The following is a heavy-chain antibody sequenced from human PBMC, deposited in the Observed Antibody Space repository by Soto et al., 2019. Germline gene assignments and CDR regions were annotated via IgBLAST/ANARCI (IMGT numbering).Heavy chain of an antibody. V-gene: IGHV1-8*01. CDR2: MNPNSGKA. CDR3: ARGLVVVSATSWYFDL. CDR1: GYTFTSYD. Sequence: QVQLVQSGAEVKKPGASVKVSCKASGYTFTSYDINWVRQAAGQGLEWIGWMNPNSGKAVYAQKFQGRVTMAGNTSISTAHMELSSLRSDDTAVYFCARGLVVVSATSWYFDLWGRGTLVTVSS. D-gene: IGHD2-15*01. J-gene: IGHJ2*01.